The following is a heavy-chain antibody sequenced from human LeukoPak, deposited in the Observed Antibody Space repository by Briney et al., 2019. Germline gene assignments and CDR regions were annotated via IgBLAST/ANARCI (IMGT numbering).Heavy chain of an antibody. CDR2: ISGSGGST. Sequence: GGSLRLSCAASGFTFSSYAMSWVRQAPGKGLEWVSAISGSGGSTYYADSVKGRFTISRDNSKNTLYLQMNSLRAEDTAVYYCAKVSQITMVRGAPKYYFDYWGQGTLVTVSS. CDR3: AKVSQITMVRGAPKYYFDY. J-gene: IGHJ4*02. D-gene: IGHD3-10*01. V-gene: IGHV3-23*01. CDR1: GFTFSSYA.